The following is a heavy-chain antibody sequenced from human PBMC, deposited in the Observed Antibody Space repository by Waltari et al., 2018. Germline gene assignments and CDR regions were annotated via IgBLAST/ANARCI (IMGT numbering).Heavy chain of an antibody. D-gene: IGHD3-16*02. CDR3: ARGLMITFGGVIVADAFDI. J-gene: IGHJ3*02. V-gene: IGHV1-69*05. CDR1: GGTFSSYA. Sequence: QVQLVQSGAEVKKPGSSVKVSCKASGGTFSSYAISWVRQAPGQGLEWMGGIIPIFGTANYEQKFQGRVTITTDESTSTAYMELSSLRSEDTAVYYCARGLMITFGGVIVADAFDIWGQGTMVTVSS. CDR2: IIPIFGTA.